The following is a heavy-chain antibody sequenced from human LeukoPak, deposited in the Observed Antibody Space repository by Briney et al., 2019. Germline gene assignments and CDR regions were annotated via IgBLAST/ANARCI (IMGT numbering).Heavy chain of an antibody. D-gene: IGHD3-9*01. CDR3: ARGPRYFDWPRAKNNSFDP. V-gene: IGHV4-39*07. Sequence: SETLSLTCTVSGGSIYTDDYYWAWIRQPPGKAVEWVGSLFYSGTMYYNPSLKRRVTISVDTSKNQFSLKLSSVTAADTAVYYCARGPRYFDWPRAKNNSFDPWGQGTLVTVSS. CDR2: LFYSGTM. CDR1: GGSIYTDDYY. J-gene: IGHJ5*02.